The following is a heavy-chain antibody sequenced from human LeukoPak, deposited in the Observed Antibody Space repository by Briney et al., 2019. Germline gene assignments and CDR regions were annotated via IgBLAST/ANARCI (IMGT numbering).Heavy chain of an antibody. Sequence: GGSLRLSCLASGFSFSNSDMSWVRQAPGKGLEWVATISISGGTTYYADSVKGRFTISRDNSKNTLYLQMNSLRAEDTAVYYCARHVARNQLWFGVRRLYYYYMDVWGKGTTVTISS. CDR1: GFSFSNSD. V-gene: IGHV3-23*01. J-gene: IGHJ6*03. CDR3: ARHVARNQLWFGVRRLYYYYMDV. D-gene: IGHD3-10*01. CDR2: ISISGGTT.